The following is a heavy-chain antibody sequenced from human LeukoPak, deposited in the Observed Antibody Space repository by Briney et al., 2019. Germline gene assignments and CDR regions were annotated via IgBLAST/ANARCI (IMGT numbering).Heavy chain of an antibody. CDR3: ARDEVYYYYYMDV. J-gene: IGHJ6*03. CDR2: IKQDGSEK. CDR1: GFTFSSYW. Sequence: GGSLRPSCAASGFTFSSYWMSWVRQAPGKGLEWVANIKQDGSEKYYVDSVKGRFTISRDNAKNSLYLQMNSLRAEDTAVYYCARDEVYYYYYMDVWGKGTTVTVSS. V-gene: IGHV3-7*01.